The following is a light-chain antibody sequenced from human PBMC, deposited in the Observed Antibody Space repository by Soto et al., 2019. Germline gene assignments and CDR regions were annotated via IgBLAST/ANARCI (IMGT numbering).Light chain of an antibody. CDR2: GAS. Sequence: EIALTQSPGTLSLSPGKRATLFCRASQSLSSDLAWYQQKPGQPPRLLIYGASSRATGIPARFTGSGSGTDFTLTVSRLEPEDFAVYYCQKYNNWPETFGQGTKVDI. CDR1: QSLSSD. V-gene: IGKV3D-15*01. J-gene: IGKJ1*01. CDR3: QKYNNWPET.